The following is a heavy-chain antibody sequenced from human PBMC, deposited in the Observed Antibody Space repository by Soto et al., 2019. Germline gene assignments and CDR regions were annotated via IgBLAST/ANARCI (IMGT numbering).Heavy chain of an antibody. CDR2: IDPSDSDI. CDR1: GYSFTSYW. Sequence: GESLKISCKGSGYSFTSYWITWVRQMPGKGLEWMGRIDPSDSDINYSPSFQGHVTISVDKSISTAYLQWSSLKASDTAMYYCAGGGVRGVITRARDYYGMDVWGQGTTVTVSS. V-gene: IGHV5-10-1*01. D-gene: IGHD3-10*01. CDR3: AGGGVRGVITRARDYYGMDV. J-gene: IGHJ6*01.